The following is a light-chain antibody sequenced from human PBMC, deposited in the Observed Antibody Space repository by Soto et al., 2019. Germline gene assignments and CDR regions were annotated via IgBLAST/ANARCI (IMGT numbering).Light chain of an antibody. Sequence: DIQKTQSPSSLSASVGDRVTITCRASQTISIYLNWYQQKPGSVPKLLIYSASSLQSGVPSRFSGSGSGTDFTLTVSSLQPEDFATYYCQQSYSALRTFGQGTKLEIK. CDR3: QQSYSALRT. CDR1: QTISIY. V-gene: IGKV1-39*01. J-gene: IGKJ2*02. CDR2: SAS.